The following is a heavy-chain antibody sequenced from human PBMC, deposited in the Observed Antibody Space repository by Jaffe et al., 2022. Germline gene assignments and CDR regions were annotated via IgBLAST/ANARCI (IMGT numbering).Heavy chain of an antibody. J-gene: IGHJ4*02. CDR3: AKDMNSGLKPYYFDY. D-gene: IGHD6-19*01. CDR2: ISWNSGSI. CDR1: GFTFDDYA. Sequence: EVQLVESGGGLVQPGRSLRLSCAASGFTFDDYAMHWVRQAPGKGLEWVSGISWNSGSIGYADSVKGRFTISRDNAKNSLYLQMNSLRAEDTALYYCAKDMNSGLKPYYFDYWGQGTLVTVSS. V-gene: IGHV3-9*01.